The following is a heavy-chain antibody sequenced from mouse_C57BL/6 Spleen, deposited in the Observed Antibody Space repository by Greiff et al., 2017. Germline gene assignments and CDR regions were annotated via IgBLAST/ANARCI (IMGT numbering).Heavy chain of an antibody. D-gene: IGHD3-3*01. CDR2: IDPSDSYT. CDR1: GYTFTSYW. V-gene: IGHV1-69*01. CDR3: ARSGLYEYFYNFDY. Sequence: VQLQQPGAELVMPGASVKLSCKASGYTFTSYWMHWVKQRPGQGLEWIGEIDPSDSYTNYNQKFKGKSTLTVDKSSSTAYMQLSSLTSEDSAVYYCARSGLYEYFYNFDYWGQGTTLTVSS. J-gene: IGHJ2*01.